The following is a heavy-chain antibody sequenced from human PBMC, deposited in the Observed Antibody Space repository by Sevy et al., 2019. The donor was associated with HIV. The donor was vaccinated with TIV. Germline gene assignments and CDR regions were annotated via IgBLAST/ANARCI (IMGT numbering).Heavy chain of an antibody. CDR1: GGSISSYY. J-gene: IGHJ3*02. D-gene: IGHD4-4*01. V-gene: IGHV4-4*07. Sequence: TESLSLTCTVSGGSISSYYWSWIRQPAGKGLEGIGRIYTSGSTNYNPSLKSRVTMSVDTSKNQFSLKLRSVTAADTAVYYCAGEGNYSNFRHAFDIWGQGTMVTVSS. CDR2: IYTSGST. CDR3: AGEGNYSNFRHAFDI.